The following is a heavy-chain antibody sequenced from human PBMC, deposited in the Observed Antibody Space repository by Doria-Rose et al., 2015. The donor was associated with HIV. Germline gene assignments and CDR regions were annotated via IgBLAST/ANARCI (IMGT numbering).Heavy chain of an antibody. V-gene: IGHV3-30*18. CDR2: ISFDGSNE. CDR3: AKDRYSGYFTHGAFDI. Sequence: QVQLVQSGGGVVQPGRSLRLSCTASGFTFNSYGMHWVRQAPGKGLEWVAIISFDGSNEYFVDSVRGRFTISRDKSKNTLYLQMNSLRAADTALYYCAKDRYSGYFTHGAFDIWGQGTMVTVSS. J-gene: IGHJ3*02. CDR1: GFTFNSYG. D-gene: IGHD5-12*01.